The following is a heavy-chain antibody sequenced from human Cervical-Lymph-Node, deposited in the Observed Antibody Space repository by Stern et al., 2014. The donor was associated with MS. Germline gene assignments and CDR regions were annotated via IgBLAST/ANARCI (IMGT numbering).Heavy chain of an antibody. Sequence: QLVESGPEVKKPGTSVKVSCKASGFTFTSSAVQWVRQARGQRLEWIGWIAVGSGNTNYAKKFQERVTITRDMSTSTAYMELSSLRSEDTAVYYCAAEPMYYSDSVGAFDIWGQGTMVTVSS. J-gene: IGHJ3*02. V-gene: IGHV1-58*01. D-gene: IGHD3-22*01. CDR3: AAEPMYYSDSVGAFDI. CDR2: IAVGSGNT. CDR1: GFTFTSSA.